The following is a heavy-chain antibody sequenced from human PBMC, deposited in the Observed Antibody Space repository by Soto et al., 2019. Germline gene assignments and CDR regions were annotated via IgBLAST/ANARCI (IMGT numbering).Heavy chain of an antibody. J-gene: IGHJ6*02. V-gene: IGHV1-18*01. D-gene: IGHD3-22*01. CDR3: VKDRDSNTWPSRDV. CDR2: ISPNSGNI. Sequence: QVHLVQSGAEVKKPGASVNVSCKTSGYTFTRNGISWVRQAPGQVLEWMGWISPNSGNIKYAQKLQGRVIMTTDTSTSTAYMELRSLRFDDTAVYYCVKDRDSNTWPSRDVWGPGTTVTVSS. CDR1: GYTFTRNG.